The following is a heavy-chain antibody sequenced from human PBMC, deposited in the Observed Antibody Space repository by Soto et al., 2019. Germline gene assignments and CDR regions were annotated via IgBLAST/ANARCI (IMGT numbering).Heavy chain of an antibody. CDR1: GFSISSNY. CDR2: TFSGGNT. V-gene: IGHV3-53*02. J-gene: IGHJ6*02. CDR3: ARKPPSAIQGWAFGMDV. Sequence: ELQLVETGGGLIQTGGSLRLSCAASGFSISSNYIAWVRQPPGKVLEWVSTTFSGGNTEYAASVKGRCSISRDNYKNTLYLQMDNLRVEDTAVYYCARKPPSAIQGWAFGMDVWGQGTTVSVSS. D-gene: IGHD2-21*01.